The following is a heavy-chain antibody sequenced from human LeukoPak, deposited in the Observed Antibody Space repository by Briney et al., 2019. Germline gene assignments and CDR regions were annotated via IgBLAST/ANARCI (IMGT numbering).Heavy chain of an antibody. CDR2: IRRRDYGGAA. V-gene: IGHV3-49*04. J-gene: IGHJ4*02. CDR3: IRSGLVHFDY. D-gene: IGHD6-25*01. Sequence: SLTLSCPTCGFAFHDFAMRWVRQPAGKGLEGVGFIRRRDYGGAAEYAASVKGSFIIPRDDSKGIASLQKNSLKPEDTPVLYCIRSGLVHFDYWGQGSRVIVSP. CDR1: GFAFHDFA.